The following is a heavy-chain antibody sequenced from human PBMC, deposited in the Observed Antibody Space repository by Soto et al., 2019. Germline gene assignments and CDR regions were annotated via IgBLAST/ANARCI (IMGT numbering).Heavy chain of an antibody. J-gene: IGHJ5*02. CDR1: GFTFSDYA. D-gene: IGHD2-2*02. CDR2: ISGSGVSP. Sequence: PGGSLRLSCAASGFTFSDYAMTWVRQAPGKGLECVAAISGSGVSPYYADSVRGRFSISRDNSKNTLFLQMNSLRPEDTAVYFCAKAHRGNTYDWFDPWGQGTLVTVSS. CDR3: AKAHRGNTYDWFDP. V-gene: IGHV3-23*01.